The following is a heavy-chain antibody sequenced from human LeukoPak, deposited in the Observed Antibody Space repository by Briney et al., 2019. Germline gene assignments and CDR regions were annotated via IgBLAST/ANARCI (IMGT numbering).Heavy chain of an antibody. CDR2: IYHSGST. V-gene: IGHV4-30-2*01. J-gene: IGHJ4*02. CDR3: ARVGYSYGLNDYFDY. D-gene: IGHD5-18*01. Sequence: SETLSLTCTVSGGSISSGGYYWSWIRQPPGKGLEWIGYIYHSGSTYYNPSLKSRVTISVDTSKNQFSLKLSSVTAADTAVYYCARVGYSYGLNDYFDYWGQGTLVTVSS. CDR1: GGSISSGGYY.